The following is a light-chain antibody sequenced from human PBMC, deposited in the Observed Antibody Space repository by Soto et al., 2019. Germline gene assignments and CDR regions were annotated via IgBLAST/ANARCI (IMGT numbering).Light chain of an antibody. CDR1: QSISSW. CDR2: DAS. CDR3: QQYNSYPYT. V-gene: IGKV1-5*01. J-gene: IGKJ2*01. Sequence: DIQMTQSPSTLSASVGDRVTITCRASQSISSWLAWYQQKPGKAAKLLIYDASSLESGVPSRFSGSGSRTEFTLTISSLQPDDFATYYCQQYNSYPYTFGQGTKLEIK.